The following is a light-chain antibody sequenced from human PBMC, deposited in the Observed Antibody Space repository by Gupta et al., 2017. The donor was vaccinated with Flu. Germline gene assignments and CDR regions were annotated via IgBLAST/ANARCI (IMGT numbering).Light chain of an antibody. CDR3: QAWDSSTYV. Sequence: SYELTQPPSVSVSPGQTASITCSGDKLGDQYACWYQQRPGQSPVLVIYQDTKRPSGIPERFSGSNSGNTATLTISGTQAVDEADDYCQAWDSSTYVFGTGTKVTVL. V-gene: IGLV3-1*01. CDR1: KLGDQY. J-gene: IGLJ1*01. CDR2: QDT.